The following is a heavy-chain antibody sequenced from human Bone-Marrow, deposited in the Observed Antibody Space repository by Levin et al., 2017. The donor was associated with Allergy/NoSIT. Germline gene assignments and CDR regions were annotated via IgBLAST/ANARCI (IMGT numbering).Heavy chain of an antibody. J-gene: IGHJ4*02. D-gene: IGHD6-19*01. CDR3: VSLRYNSGTN. CDR2: ILYSGNT. CDR1: GDSISSDNYY. V-gene: IGHV4-39*01. Sequence: ASETLSLTCTVSGDSISSDNYYWGWIRQPPGQGLEWLATILYSGNTYYNPSLKSRVTISADTSKNQFSLKLSSVTAADTAIYYCVSLRYNSGTNWGQGTLVTVSS.